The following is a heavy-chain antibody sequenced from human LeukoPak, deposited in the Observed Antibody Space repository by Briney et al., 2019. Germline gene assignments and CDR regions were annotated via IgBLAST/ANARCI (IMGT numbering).Heavy chain of an antibody. CDR3: ARVLDSSSWCRGPLDY. D-gene: IGHD6-13*01. CDR1: GGSISSSTCY. Sequence: SETLSLTCTVSGGSISSSTCYWGWIRQSPGKGLEWIGTICYSGSTYYKPSLKSRVTISLDTSKNQFSLKLRSVTAADTAVYYCARVLDSSSWCRGPLDYWGQGTLVTVSS. J-gene: IGHJ4*02. V-gene: IGHV4-39*07. CDR2: ICYSGST.